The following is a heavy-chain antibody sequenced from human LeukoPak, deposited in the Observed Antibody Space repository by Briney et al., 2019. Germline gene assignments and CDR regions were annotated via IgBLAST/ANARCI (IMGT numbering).Heavy chain of an antibody. CDR3: ANYGYRGFFDY. CDR2: IYYSGYT. CDR1: GGSISNNNYY. Sequence: SETLSLTCTVSGGSISNNNYYWGWIRQPPGKGLEWIGSIYYSGYTYYNPSLKSRVTISVDTSKNQFSLTLTSVTAADTAVYYCANYGYRGFFDYWGQGTLVTVSS. J-gene: IGHJ4*02. V-gene: IGHV4-39*01. D-gene: IGHD5-24*01.